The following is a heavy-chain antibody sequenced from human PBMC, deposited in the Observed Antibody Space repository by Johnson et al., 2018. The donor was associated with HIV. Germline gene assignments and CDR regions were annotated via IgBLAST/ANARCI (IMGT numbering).Heavy chain of an antibody. V-gene: IGHV3-30*04. CDR1: GFTFRSHA. D-gene: IGHD2-15*01. CDR3: TTPGDRWYTLVGEAAFDI. CDR2: ISYDGSNK. J-gene: IGHJ3*02. Sequence: QVQLVESGGGVVQPGRSLRLSCAASGFTFRSHAMHWVRQAPGKGLEWVAVISYDGSNKYYADSVKGRFTISRDDSSNTLYLQMHGLKTEDTAVYYCTTPGDRWYTLVGEAAFDIWGQGTMVTVSS.